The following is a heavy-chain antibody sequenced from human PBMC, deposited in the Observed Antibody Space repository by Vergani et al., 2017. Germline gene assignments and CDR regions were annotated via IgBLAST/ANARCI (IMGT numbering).Heavy chain of an antibody. D-gene: IGHD3-22*01. Sequence: QVRLQESGPGLVTPSETLSLTCSVSGDSISSGVYYWNWIRQHPRKGLEWIGYIYSTGSTHHNPSLRRRINMSVDTSKNQFSLKLNSVTAADTAMYYCARMGGYDEGDAFRIGYFDSWGPGILVTVSS. V-gene: IGHV4-31*03. J-gene: IGHJ4*02. CDR1: GDSISSGVYY. CDR2: IYSTGST. CDR3: ARMGGYDEGDAFRIGYFDS.